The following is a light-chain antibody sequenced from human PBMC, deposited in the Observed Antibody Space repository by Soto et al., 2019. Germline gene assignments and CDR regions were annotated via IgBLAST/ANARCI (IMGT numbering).Light chain of an antibody. J-gene: IGLJ3*02. V-gene: IGLV3-9*01. CDR2: RAI. CDR1: NIGGKN. Sequence: SYELTQPLSVSVALGQTARITCGENNIGGKNVHWYQQKPGQAPVLVLYRAINRPSGIPERFSGSNSGITATLTISRAQAGDEADYYCQVWDSSTLWVFGGGTKVTVL. CDR3: QVWDSSTLWV.